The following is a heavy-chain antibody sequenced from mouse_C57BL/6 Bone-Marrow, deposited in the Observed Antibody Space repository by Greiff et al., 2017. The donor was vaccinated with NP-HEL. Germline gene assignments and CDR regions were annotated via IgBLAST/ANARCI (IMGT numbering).Heavy chain of an antibody. CDR3: ARGGWLVAMDY. Sequence: VQLQQSGAELAKPGASVKLSCKASGYTFTSYWMHWVKQRPGQGLEWIGYINPSSGYTKYNQKFKGKATLTADKSSSTAYMQLSSLTYEDSAVYYCARGGWLVAMDYWGQGTSVTVSS. V-gene: IGHV1-7*01. CDR1: GYTFTSYW. J-gene: IGHJ4*01. CDR2: INPSSGYT. D-gene: IGHD2-3*01.